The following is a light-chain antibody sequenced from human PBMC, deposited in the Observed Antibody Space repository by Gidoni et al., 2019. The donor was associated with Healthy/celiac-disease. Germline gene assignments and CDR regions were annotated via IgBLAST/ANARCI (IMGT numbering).Light chain of an antibody. V-gene: IGKV1-39*01. CDR1: QSISSY. CDR3: QQSYSTPPYT. J-gene: IGKJ2*01. CDR2: AAS. Sequence: IQITQSPSSLSASVGDRVTITCRASQSISSYLNWYQQKPGKAPKLLIYAASSLQSGVPSRFSGSGSGTDFTLTISSLQPEDFATYYCQQSYSTPPYTFGQXTKLEIK.